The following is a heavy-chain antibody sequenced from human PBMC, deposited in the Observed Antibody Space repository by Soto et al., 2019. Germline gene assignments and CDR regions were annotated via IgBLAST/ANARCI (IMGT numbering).Heavy chain of an antibody. CDR1: GDSISTFY. CDR2: VYYTGST. D-gene: IGHD3-22*01. J-gene: IGHJ4*02. Sequence: SETLSLTCTVSGDSISTFYWVWMRQSPGKELEWIGYVYYTGSTNYNPSLKSRVTISVDRSKNQFSLKLTSANAADTAVYYCARGRTVRNYADDSSDYFYFFDYWGQGTQVTAPQ. CDR3: ARGRTVRNYADDSSDYFYFFDY. V-gene: IGHV4-59*01.